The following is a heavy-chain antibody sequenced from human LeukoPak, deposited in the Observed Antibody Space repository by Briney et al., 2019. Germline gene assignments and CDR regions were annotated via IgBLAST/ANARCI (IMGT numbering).Heavy chain of an antibody. CDR1: GFTFSSYS. Sequence: GGSLRLSCAASGFTFSSYSMNWVRQAPGKGLEWVSSISSSSSYIYYADSVKGRFTISRDNSKNTLYLQMNSLRAEDTAVYYWGGGRRGYYYYHMDGWGKGTTVTVSS. V-gene: IGHV3-21*04. D-gene: IGHD3-16*01. CDR2: ISSSSSYI. J-gene: IGHJ6*03. CDR3: GGGRRGYYYYHMDG.